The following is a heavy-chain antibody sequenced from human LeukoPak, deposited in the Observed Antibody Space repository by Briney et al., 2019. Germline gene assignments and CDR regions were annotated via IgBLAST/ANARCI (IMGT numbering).Heavy chain of an antibody. J-gene: IGHJ4*02. CDR2: IYSGGGT. Sequence: GGSLRLSCAASGFTVSGNFMRWVRQAPGKGLEWVSLIYSGGGTYYADSVKGRFTISRDNSRNTLFPQMNSLRVEDTAVYFCGSAGNSGYWGQGTLVTVSS. CDR1: GFTVSGNF. V-gene: IGHV3-53*01. CDR3: GSAGNSGY. D-gene: IGHD1-26*01.